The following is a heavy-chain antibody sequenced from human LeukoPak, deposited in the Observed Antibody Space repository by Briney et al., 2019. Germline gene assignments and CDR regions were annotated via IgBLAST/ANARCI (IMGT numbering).Heavy chain of an antibody. CDR1: GYSFTNYW. J-gene: IGHJ4*02. Sequence: GESLKISCKGSGYSFTNYWISWVRQMPGNGLEWMGIIYSGYSDTRYSPSFQGQVTISADKSISTAYLQWSSLKASDTAMYYCAVSNPYSYGDFDYWGQGTLVTVSS. V-gene: IGHV5-51*01. CDR2: IYSGYSDT. CDR3: AVSNPYSYGDFDY. D-gene: IGHD5-18*01.